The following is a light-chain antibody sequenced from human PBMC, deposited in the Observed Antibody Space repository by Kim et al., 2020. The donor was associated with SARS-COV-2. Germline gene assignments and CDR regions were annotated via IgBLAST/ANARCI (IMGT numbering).Light chain of an antibody. CDR2: EVF. V-gene: IGKV3-11*01. CDR3: NHRANWPALT. CDR1: QNIGRY. Sequence: EIVLTQSPATLSFSPGDRAILSCRASQNIGRYLAWYQQRPGQAPRLLIYEVFNRAAGVPARFSGNGSETDFTLTITSLEPDDFAVYYCNHRANWPALTFGGGTKVDIK. J-gene: IGKJ4*01.